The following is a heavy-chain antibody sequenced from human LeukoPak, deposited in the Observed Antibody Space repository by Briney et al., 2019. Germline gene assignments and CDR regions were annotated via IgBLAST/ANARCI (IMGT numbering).Heavy chain of an antibody. CDR3: ARGRTAVAGRRTGRYFDY. Sequence: SETLSLTCAVYGGSFSGYYWSWIPQPPGKGLEWIGEINHSGSTNYNPSLKSRVTISVDTSKNQFSLKLSSVTAADTAVYYCARGRTAVAGRRTGRYFDYWGQGTLVTVSS. CDR2: INHSGST. V-gene: IGHV4-34*01. D-gene: IGHD6-19*01. J-gene: IGHJ4*02. CDR1: GGSFSGYY.